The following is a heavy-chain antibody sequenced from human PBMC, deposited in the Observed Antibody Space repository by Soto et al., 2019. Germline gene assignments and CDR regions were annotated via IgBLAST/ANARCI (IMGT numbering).Heavy chain of an antibody. D-gene: IGHD6-6*01. CDR1: GGSFSGYY. CDR3: ARVKGSSPNNYYYYMDV. J-gene: IGHJ6*03. CDR2: INHSGST. V-gene: IGHV4-34*01. Sequence: SETLSLTCAVYGGSFSGYYWSWIRQPPGKGLEWIGEINHSGSTNYNPSLKSRVTISVDTSKNQFSLKLSSVTAADTAVYYCARVKGSSPNNYYYYMDVWGKGTTVTVSS.